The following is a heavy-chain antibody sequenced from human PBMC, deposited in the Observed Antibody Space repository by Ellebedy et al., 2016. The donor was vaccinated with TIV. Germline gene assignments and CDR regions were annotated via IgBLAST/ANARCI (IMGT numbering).Heavy chain of an antibody. V-gene: IGHV4-4*07. CDR2: IYTSGST. D-gene: IGHD3-22*01. CDR3: ASVNYYDSSGYYYGLWY. CDR1: GGSISSYY. Sequence: SETLSLTXTVSGGSISSYYWSWIRQPAGKGLEWIGRIYTSGSTNYNPSLKSRVTMSVDTSKNQFSLKLSSVTAADTAVYYCASVNYYDSSGYYYGLWYWGQGTLVTVSS. J-gene: IGHJ4*02.